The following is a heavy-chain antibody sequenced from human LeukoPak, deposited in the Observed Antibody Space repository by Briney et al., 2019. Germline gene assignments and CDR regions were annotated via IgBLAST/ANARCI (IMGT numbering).Heavy chain of an antibody. Sequence: GGSLRLSCAASGFTFSSYAMTWVRQAPGKGLEWVSTITSSGGSTYYADSVKGRFTISRDNSKNTLYLQMNSLRAEDTAVYYCAKGELLSSHFDYWGQGTLVTVSS. CDR1: GFTFSSYA. CDR2: ITSSGGST. CDR3: AKGELLSSHFDY. V-gene: IGHV3-23*01. J-gene: IGHJ4*02. D-gene: IGHD3-10*01.